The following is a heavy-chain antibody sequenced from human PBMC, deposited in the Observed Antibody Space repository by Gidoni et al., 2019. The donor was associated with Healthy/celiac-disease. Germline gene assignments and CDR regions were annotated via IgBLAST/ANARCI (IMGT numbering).Heavy chain of an antibody. Sequence: EVQLVESGGGLVKPGGPLRLSCAASGFTFSSYSMNWVRQAPGKGLEWVSSISSSSSYIYYADSVKGRFTISRDNAKNSLYLQMNSLRAEDTAVYYCARDLVVVVPAAIGLSYYYYMDVWGKGTTVTVSS. V-gene: IGHV3-21*01. CDR2: ISSSSSYI. CDR1: GFTFSSYS. D-gene: IGHD2-2*02. CDR3: ARDLVVVVPAAIGLSYYYYMDV. J-gene: IGHJ6*03.